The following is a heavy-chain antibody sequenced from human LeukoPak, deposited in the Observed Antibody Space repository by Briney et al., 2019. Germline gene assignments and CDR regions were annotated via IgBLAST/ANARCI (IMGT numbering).Heavy chain of an antibody. D-gene: IGHD2-2*01. CDR1: GFTFSSYG. Sequence: GGSLRLSCAASGFTFSSYGMHWVRQAPGKGLEWVALMRYDGSNKYYADSVKGRFTISRDNSKNTLYLQMNSLRAEDTAAYYCAKLPRGYCSSTSCPNWFDSWGQGSLVTVSS. J-gene: IGHJ5*01. CDR3: AKLPRGYCSSTSCPNWFDS. V-gene: IGHV3-30*02. CDR2: MRYDGSNK.